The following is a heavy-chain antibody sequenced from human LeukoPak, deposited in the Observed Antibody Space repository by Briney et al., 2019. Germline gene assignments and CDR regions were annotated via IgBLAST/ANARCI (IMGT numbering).Heavy chain of an antibody. CDR3: ARLEVAYALY. Sequence: GGSLQISCKGSGYSFTSYWIGWVRQVPGKGLEWMGIIYPGDSDTRYSPSFQGQVTISADKSISTAYLQWSSLKASDTAMYYCARLEVAYALYWGQGTLVTVSS. CDR1: GYSFTSYW. J-gene: IGHJ4*02. V-gene: IGHV5-51*01. D-gene: IGHD2-2*01. CDR2: IYPGDSDT.